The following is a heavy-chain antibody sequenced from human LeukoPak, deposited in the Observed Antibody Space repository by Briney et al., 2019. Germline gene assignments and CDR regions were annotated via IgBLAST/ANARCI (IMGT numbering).Heavy chain of an antibody. V-gene: IGHV2-5*02. CDR3: VHRTAAGLKNWFDP. CDR2: IYWDDDK. CDR1: GLPRMARGAG. D-gene: IGHD6-13*01. Sequence: SGPTLAKPPQTLRLPRPFYGLPRMARGAGMGWIRQAPGKPLEWLALIYWDDDKRYSPSLKSRLTITKDTSKNQVVLTMTNMDPVDTATYYCVHRTAAGLKNWFDPWGQGTLVTVSS. J-gene: IGHJ5*02.